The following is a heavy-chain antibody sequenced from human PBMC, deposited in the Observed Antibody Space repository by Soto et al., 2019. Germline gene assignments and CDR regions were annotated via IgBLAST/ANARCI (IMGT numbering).Heavy chain of an antibody. CDR2: ISSSSNTI. CDR3: AVPIAAAKGYYMDV. Sequence: QPGGSLRLSCAASGFTFSSYSMNWVRQAPGKGLEWVSYISSSSNTIFYANSVKGRFTISRDNAKNSLYLQMNSLRAEDTAVYYCAVPIAAAKGYYMDVWGKGTTVTVSS. CDR1: GFTFSSYS. V-gene: IGHV3-48*01. J-gene: IGHJ6*03. D-gene: IGHD6-13*01.